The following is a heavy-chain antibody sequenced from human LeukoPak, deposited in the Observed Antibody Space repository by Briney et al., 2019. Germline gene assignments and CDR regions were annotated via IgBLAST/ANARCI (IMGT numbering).Heavy chain of an antibody. Sequence: PSETLSLTCAVYGGSFSGYYWSWIRQPPGKGLEWIGEINHSGSTYYNPSLKSRVTISVDTSKNQFSLKLSSVTAADTAVYYCAGYYYDTPYGMDVWGQGTTVTVSS. CDR1: GGSFSGYY. D-gene: IGHD3-22*01. CDR2: INHSGST. J-gene: IGHJ6*02. V-gene: IGHV4-34*01. CDR3: AGYYYDTPYGMDV.